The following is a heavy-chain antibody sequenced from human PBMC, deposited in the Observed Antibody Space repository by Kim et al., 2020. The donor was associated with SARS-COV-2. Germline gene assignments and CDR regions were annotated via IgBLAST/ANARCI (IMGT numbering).Heavy chain of an antibody. CDR3: AKSKGGMYNYYYGMDV. J-gene: IGHJ6*02. V-gene: IGHV3-30*18. Sequence: GGSLRLSCAASGFTFRSYGMHWVRQAPGKGLEWVALISHDGSNRYYADSVKGRITISRDNSKNTLYLQMNSLRADDTAVYYCAKSKGGMYNYYYGMDVWGQGTTVTVSS. D-gene: IGHD1-20*01. CDR2: ISHDGSNR. CDR1: GFTFRSYG.